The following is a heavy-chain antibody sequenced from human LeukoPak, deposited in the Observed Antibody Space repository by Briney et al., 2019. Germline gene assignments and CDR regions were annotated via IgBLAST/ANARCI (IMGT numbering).Heavy chain of an antibody. V-gene: IGHV3-48*02. Sequence: GSLRPSFAAPGFTFSSYSMNWVRQAPGKGLEWVSYINSGSDAVDYADSMKGRFTISRDDAKNSLYLQMNSLRDEDTAVYYCARDVAYAFDIWGQGTMVTVSS. D-gene: IGHD2-21*01. J-gene: IGHJ3*02. CDR1: GFTFSSYS. CDR2: INSGSDAV. CDR3: ARDVAYAFDI.